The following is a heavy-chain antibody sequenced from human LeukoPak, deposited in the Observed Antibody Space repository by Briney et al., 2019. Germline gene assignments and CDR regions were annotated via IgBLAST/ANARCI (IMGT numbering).Heavy chain of an antibody. V-gene: IGHV3-48*01. D-gene: IGHD2-15*01. J-gene: IGHJ4*02. CDR3: ARKTSSFNY. CDR1: VFTFSGYI. Sequence: GGALRLSCVASVFTFSGYIMNWVRQAPGRGLELVSYISSSSHTIYYAESVKGRLTISRDNDKNSLYPKTNSRRAEETAVYYCARKTSSFNYGGKGTLVTVSP. CDR2: ISSSSHTI.